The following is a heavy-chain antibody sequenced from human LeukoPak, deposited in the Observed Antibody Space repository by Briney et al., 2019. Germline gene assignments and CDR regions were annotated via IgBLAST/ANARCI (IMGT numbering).Heavy chain of an antibody. J-gene: IGHJ3*02. CDR3: AKPGIPADANAAFDI. D-gene: IGHD2-21*01. V-gene: IGHV3-23*01. CDR2: ISGSGGST. Sequence: GGSLRLSWAASGFTFSSYAMNWVRQAPGKGLEWVSAISGSGGSTYYADSVKGRFTISRDNSKNTLYLQMNSLRAEDTAVYYCAKPGIPADANAAFDIWGQGTMVTVSS. CDR1: GFTFSSYA.